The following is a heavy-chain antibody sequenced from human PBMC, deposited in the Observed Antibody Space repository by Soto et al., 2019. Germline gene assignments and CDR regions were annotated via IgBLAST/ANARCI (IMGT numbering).Heavy chain of an antibody. CDR3: ARGSGYYYWDDY. CDR2: INAGNGNT. Sequence: GASVKVSCKASGYTFTSYAMHWVRQAPGQRLEWMGWINAGNGNTKYSQKFQGRVTITRDTSASTAYMELNSLRSEDTAVYYCARGSGYYYWDDYWGQGTLVTVSS. CDR1: GYTFTSYA. V-gene: IGHV1-3*01. J-gene: IGHJ4*02. D-gene: IGHD3-22*01.